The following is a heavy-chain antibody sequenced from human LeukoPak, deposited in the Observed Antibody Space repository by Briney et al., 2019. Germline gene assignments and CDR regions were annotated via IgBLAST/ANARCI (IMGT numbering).Heavy chain of an antibody. Sequence: GGSLRLSCAASGFTFINAWMSWLRQAPGKGLEWLGRIKSKTDGGTADYAAPVKGRFTISRDDSKNTLYLQLSSLKTEDTAVYYCTTLKAGTSSFLWGQGTLVTVSS. V-gene: IGHV3-15*01. J-gene: IGHJ4*02. CDR3: TTLKAGTSSFL. CDR2: IKSKTDGGTA. CDR1: GFTFINAW. D-gene: IGHD2-2*01.